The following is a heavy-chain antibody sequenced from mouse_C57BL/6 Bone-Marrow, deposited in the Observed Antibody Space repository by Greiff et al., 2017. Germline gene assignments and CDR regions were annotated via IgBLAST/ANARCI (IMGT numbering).Heavy chain of an antibody. Sequence: VQLKQSGPELVKPGASVKISCKASGYSFTDYNMNWVKQSNGKSLEWIGVINPNYGTTSYNQKFKGKATLTVDQSSSTAYMQLNSLTSEDSAVYYCARGYYYGRSYLAWFAYWGQGTLVTVSA. V-gene: IGHV1-39*01. CDR2: INPNYGTT. CDR1: GYSFTDYN. CDR3: ARGYYYGRSYLAWFAY. D-gene: IGHD1-1*01. J-gene: IGHJ3*01.